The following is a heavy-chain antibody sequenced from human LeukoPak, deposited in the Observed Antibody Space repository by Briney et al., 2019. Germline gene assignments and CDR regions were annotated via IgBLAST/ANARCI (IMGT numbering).Heavy chain of an antibody. CDR2: IYTSGST. Sequence: SETLSLTCSVSGGSISSYHWSWIRQPAGKGLEWIGSIYTSGSTNYNPSLKRRITMSVDTSKNQFSLKLSSVTAADTAVYYCASDGFWSGNDAFDIWGQGTMVTVSS. J-gene: IGHJ3*02. D-gene: IGHD3-3*01. CDR1: GGSISSYH. CDR3: ASDGFWSGNDAFDI. V-gene: IGHV4-4*07.